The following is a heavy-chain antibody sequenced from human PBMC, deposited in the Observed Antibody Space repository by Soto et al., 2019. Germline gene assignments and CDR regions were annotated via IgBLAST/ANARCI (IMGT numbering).Heavy chain of an antibody. J-gene: IGHJ6*02. CDR2: IYPGDSDT. Sequence: PGESLKISCKGSGCSFTSYWIGWVRQMPGKGLEWMGIIYPGDSDTRYSPSFQGQVTISADKSISTAYLQWSSLKASDTDMYYWARQGSSSVYSSSVMDVWGQGPPVPVS. CDR1: GCSFTSYW. V-gene: IGHV5-51*01. CDR3: ARQGSSSVYSSSVMDV. D-gene: IGHD6-6*01.